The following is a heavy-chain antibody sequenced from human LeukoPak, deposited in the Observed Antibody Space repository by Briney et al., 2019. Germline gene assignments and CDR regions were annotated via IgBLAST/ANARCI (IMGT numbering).Heavy chain of an antibody. CDR2: LYIGGST. V-gene: IGHV3-53*01. Sequence: GGSLRLSCAASGFTVSSNHMSWVRQAPGKGLEWVSLLYIGGSTYYADSVKGRFTISRDNSKNTLYLQMNSLRAEDTAVYYCAKHAPLIAARFDYWGQGTLVTVSS. J-gene: IGHJ4*02. CDR3: AKHAPLIAARFDY. CDR1: GFTVSSNH. D-gene: IGHD6-6*01.